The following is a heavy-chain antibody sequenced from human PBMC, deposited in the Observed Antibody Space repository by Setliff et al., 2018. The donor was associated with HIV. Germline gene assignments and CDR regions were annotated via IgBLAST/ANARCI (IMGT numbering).Heavy chain of an antibody. V-gene: IGHV3-74*01. Sequence: PGGSLRLSCAASGFTFNNSHCMHWVRQAPGKGLMWVSHISDDGTSTSYADSVKGRFIMSRDIAKNAVYLQMSSLSVEDTAIYYCASHSFGISPPGKDWGQGTLVTVSS. D-gene: IGHD3-16*01. CDR1: GFTFNNSHC. CDR2: ISDDGTST. CDR3: ASHSFGISPPGKD. J-gene: IGHJ4*02.